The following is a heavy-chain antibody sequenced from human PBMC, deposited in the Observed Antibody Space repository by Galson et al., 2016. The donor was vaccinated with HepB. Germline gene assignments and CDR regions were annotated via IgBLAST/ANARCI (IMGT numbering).Heavy chain of an antibody. D-gene: IGHD3-10*01. V-gene: IGHV1-8*01. J-gene: IGHJ4*02. CDR2: MNPHSGNT. CDR1: GYTFTGHD. Sequence: SVKVSCKASGYTFTGHDIHWVRQATGPGLDWMGWMNPHSGNTGYAQNFQGRLTMTRDTSISTAYLEVSSLTSEDSAMYYCAREVRQYGSGSFLDYWGQGTLVTVSS. CDR3: AREVRQYGSGSFLDY.